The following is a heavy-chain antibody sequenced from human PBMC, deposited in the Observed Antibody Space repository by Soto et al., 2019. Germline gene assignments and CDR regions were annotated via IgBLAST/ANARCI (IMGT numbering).Heavy chain of an antibody. J-gene: IGHJ5*02. CDR2: IAPKTNNNAT. D-gene: IGHD2-15*01. Sequence: PGGSLRLSCAASGFILSGSAVHWVRQASGKGLEWIGRIAPKTNNNATAYAESVRGRFSLSRDDSKNTAYLQMNSLKTEDTALYFCSAAYHSANIGPTWAQGTLVPVSS. V-gene: IGHV3-73*01. CDR1: GFILSGSA. CDR3: SAAYHSANIGPT.